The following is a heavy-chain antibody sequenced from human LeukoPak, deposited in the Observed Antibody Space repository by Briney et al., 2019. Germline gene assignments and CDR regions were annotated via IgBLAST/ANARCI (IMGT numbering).Heavy chain of an antibody. J-gene: IGHJ4*02. D-gene: IGHD3-22*01. Sequence: ASVKVSCKASGYTFTGYGISWVRQAPGQGLEWMGWISAYNGNTNYAQKLQGRVTMTTDTSTSTAYMELRSLRSDDTAVYYCARAGGGYDSSGYSYWGQGTLVTVSS. CDR2: ISAYNGNT. V-gene: IGHV1-18*01. CDR1: GYTFTGYG. CDR3: ARAGGGYDSSGYSY.